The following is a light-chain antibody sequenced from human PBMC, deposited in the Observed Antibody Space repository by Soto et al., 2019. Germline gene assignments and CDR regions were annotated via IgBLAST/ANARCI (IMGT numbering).Light chain of an antibody. CDR3: QQSYSTPLT. Sequence: DIQMTQSPSSLSASVGDRVTITCWEGQSITSHLNWYQKKEGKAPKLXIWAASSLQSGVPSRFSGSGSGTDFTLTISSLQPEDFATYYCQQSYSTPLTFGGGTKVDIK. J-gene: IGKJ4*01. CDR2: AAS. CDR1: QSITSH. V-gene: IGKV1-39*01.